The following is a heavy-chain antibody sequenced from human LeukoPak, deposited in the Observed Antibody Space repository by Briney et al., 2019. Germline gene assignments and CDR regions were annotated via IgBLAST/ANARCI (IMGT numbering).Heavy chain of an antibody. CDR3: ANLGAYYYDSSGYNY. J-gene: IGHJ4*02. Sequence: GGSLRLSCAASGFTFSSYAMSWVRQAPGKGLEWVSAISGGGGSTYYADSVKGRFTISRDNSKNTLYLQMNSLRAEDTAVYYCANLGAYYYDSSGYNYWGQGTLVTVSS. D-gene: IGHD3-22*01. V-gene: IGHV3-23*01. CDR2: ISGGGGST. CDR1: GFTFSSYA.